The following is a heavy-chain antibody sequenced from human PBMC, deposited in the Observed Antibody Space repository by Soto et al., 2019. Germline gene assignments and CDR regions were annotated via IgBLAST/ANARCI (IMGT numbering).Heavy chain of an antibody. CDR2: INPTGSMT. V-gene: IGHV1-46*01. J-gene: IGHJ3*02. D-gene: IGHD5-12*01. CDR1: GYRPITLYY. CDR3: ARDTGYDNDAFDI. Sequence: ASANVSFKASGYRPITLYYMHSVLQPPGQGLEWMGIINPTGSMTKYSQRFQGRLTMTRDTSTSTDYMELTTLTSEDTAVYFCARDTGYDNDAFDIWGQGTMVAVSS.